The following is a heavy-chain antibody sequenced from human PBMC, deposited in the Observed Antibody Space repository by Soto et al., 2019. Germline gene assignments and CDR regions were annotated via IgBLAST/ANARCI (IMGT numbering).Heavy chain of an antibody. CDR1: GFTFDDYA. CDR3: AKEKLRKYYYYYMDV. V-gene: IGHV3-9*01. Sequence: EVQLVESGGGLVQPGRSLRLSCAASGFTFDDYAMHWVRQAPGKGLEWVSGISWNSGSIGYADSVKGRFTISRDNAKNSLYLQMNSLRAEDTALYYCAKEKLRKYYYYYMDVWGNGTTVTVSS. J-gene: IGHJ6*03. D-gene: IGHD3-16*01. CDR2: ISWNSGSI.